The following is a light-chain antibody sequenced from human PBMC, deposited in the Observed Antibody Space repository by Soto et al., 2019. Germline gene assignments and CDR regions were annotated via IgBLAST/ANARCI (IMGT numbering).Light chain of an antibody. Sequence: QSALTQPASVSGSPGQSITISCTGTSSDIGGYKYVSLYQQHPGIAPKLMIYEVSNRPSGVSNRFSGSKSGNTASLAISGLPAEEEADYYCCSYTRRSTRVFGGGTKVTVL. CDR1: SSDIGGYKY. CDR3: CSYTRRSTRV. CDR2: EVS. J-gene: IGLJ2*01. V-gene: IGLV2-14*01.